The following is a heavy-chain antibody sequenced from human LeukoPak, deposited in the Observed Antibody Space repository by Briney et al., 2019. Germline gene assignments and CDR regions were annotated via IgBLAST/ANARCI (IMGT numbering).Heavy chain of an antibody. CDR2: ISGDSDNK. J-gene: IGHJ4*02. D-gene: IGHD3-10*01. V-gene: IGHV3-43*02. CDR1: GFNVAAYA. Sequence: GGSLRLSCAASGFNVAAYAMYWVRQPPGKRLEWVSLISGDSDNKYSAASVKGRFTISRDNSKNSLYLQMNSLTSEDTALYYCAIAYESGSFYRAFAYWGRGALVTVSS. CDR3: AIAYESGSFYRAFAY.